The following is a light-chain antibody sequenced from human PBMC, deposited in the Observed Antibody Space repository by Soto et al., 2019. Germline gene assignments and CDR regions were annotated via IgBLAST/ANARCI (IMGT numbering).Light chain of an antibody. CDR3: CSFTTSSTLV. CDR1: SSDVGPYNH. CDR2: EVS. Sequence: QSALTQPASVSGSPGQSITISCTGTSSDVGPYNHVSWYQQPPGKAPQLIIYEVSNRPSGLSNRFSASKSGTTASLTISGLQAEDEADYYCCSFTTSSTLVFGTGTKLTVL. J-gene: IGLJ1*01. V-gene: IGLV2-14*01.